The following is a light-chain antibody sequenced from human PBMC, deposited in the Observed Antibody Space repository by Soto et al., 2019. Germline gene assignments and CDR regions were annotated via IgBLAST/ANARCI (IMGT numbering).Light chain of an antibody. V-gene: IGLV1-40*01. Sequence: QSVLTQPPSVSGAPGQRVTISCTGSSSNIGAGYDVHWYQQLPGTAPKLLIYGNSNRPSGVPDRFSGSKSGTSASLAITGLQAEDEADYYYQSSDSSLSGGVFGGGTKLTVL. J-gene: IGLJ3*02. CDR2: GNS. CDR3: QSSDSSLSGGV. CDR1: SSNIGAGYD.